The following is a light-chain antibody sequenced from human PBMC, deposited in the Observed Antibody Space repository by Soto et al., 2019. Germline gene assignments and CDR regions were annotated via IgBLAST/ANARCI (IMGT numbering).Light chain of an antibody. CDR1: SSDVGGYNY. Sequence: QSALTQPPSASGSPGQPFTNSCTGTSSDVGGYNYVSWYHPHPGKAPKLMIYEVSKRPSVVPDRFSGSKSGNTASLTVSGLHAEDEAESYCSSYAVSNNSVVFGGGTTLTVL. V-gene: IGLV2-8*01. CDR2: EVS. J-gene: IGLJ2*01. CDR3: SSYAVSNNSVV.